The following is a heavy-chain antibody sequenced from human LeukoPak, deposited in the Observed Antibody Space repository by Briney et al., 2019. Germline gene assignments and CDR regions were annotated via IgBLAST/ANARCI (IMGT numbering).Heavy chain of an antibody. J-gene: IGHJ4*02. Sequence: PGGSLRLSCAASGFTFSSYAMSWVRQAPGKGLEWVSAISGSGASTYYADSVKGRFTISRDNSKNTLYLQMNSLRAEDTAVYYCAKTVGASQYHFDYWGQGTLVTVSS. CDR3: AKTVGASQYHFDY. V-gene: IGHV3-23*01. D-gene: IGHD1-26*01. CDR1: GFTFSSYA. CDR2: ISGSGAST.